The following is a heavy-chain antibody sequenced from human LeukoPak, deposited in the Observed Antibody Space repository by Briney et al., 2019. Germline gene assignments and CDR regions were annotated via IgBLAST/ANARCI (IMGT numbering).Heavy chain of an antibody. Sequence: PSETLSLTCAVYGGSFSGYYWSWIRQPPGKGLEWIGEINHSGSTNYNPSLKSRVTISVDTSKNQFSLKLSSVTAADTAVYYCARDYTYCSGSRCYDRFDYWGQGIRVTVSS. D-gene: IGHD2-15*01. CDR1: GGSFSGYY. J-gene: IGHJ4*02. V-gene: IGHV4-34*01. CDR3: ARDYTYCSGSRCYDRFDY. CDR2: INHSGST.